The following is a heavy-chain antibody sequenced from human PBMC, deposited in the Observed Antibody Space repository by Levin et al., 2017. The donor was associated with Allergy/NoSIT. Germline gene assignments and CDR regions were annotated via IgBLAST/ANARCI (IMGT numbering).Heavy chain of an antibody. CDR3: ARMYGGDCYREPFDY. D-gene: IGHD2-21*02. CDR2: IDWDDDK. CDR1: GFSLSTSGMC. Sequence: SGPTLVKPTQTLTLTCTFSGFSLSTSGMCVSWIRQPPGKALEWLARIDWDDDKYYSTSLKTRLTISKDTSKNQVVLTMTNMDPVDTATYYCARMYGGDCYREPFDYWGQGTLVTVSS. V-gene: IGHV2-70*11. J-gene: IGHJ4*02.